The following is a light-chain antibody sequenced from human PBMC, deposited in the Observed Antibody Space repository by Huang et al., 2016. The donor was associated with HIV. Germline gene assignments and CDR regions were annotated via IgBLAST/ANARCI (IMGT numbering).Light chain of an antibody. CDR2: DTS. J-gene: IGKJ4*01. CDR1: QSVSSF. Sequence: EIVLTQSPATLSLSPGERATLSCRASQSVSSFLACYQQKPGQAPRLLIYDTSNRATGIPARFSGSGSGTDFTLTISSLEPEDFAVYYCQQRTNWPALTFGGGTKVETK. V-gene: IGKV3-11*01. CDR3: QQRTNWPALT.